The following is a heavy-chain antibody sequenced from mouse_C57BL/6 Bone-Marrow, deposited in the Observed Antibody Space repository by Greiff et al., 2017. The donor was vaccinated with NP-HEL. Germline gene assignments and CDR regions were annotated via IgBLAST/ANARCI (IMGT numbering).Heavy chain of an antibody. CDR3: AAMITTRRYYFDY. Sequence: QVQLQQPGAELVKPGASVKLSCKASGYTFTSYWMHWVKQRPGQGLEWIGMIHPNSGSTNYNEKFKSKATLTVDKSSSTAYMQLSSLTSEDSAVYYCAAMITTRRYYFDYWGQGTPLTVSS. CDR1: GYTFTSYW. V-gene: IGHV1-64*01. J-gene: IGHJ2*01. CDR2: IHPNSGST. D-gene: IGHD2-4*01.